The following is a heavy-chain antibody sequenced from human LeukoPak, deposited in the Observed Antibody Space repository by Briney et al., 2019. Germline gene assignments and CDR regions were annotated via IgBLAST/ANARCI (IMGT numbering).Heavy chain of an antibody. CDR1: GFTFSSYG. CDR2: IRYDGSNK. J-gene: IGHJ4*02. Sequence: GGSLRLSCAASGFTFSSYGMHWVRQAPGKGLEWVAFIRYDGSNKYYADSVKGRFTISRDNSKNTLYLQMNRLRPDDTAVYYCVRSPTSGTYYNRPYYFDYWGQGTLVTVSS. CDR3: VRSPTSGTYYNRPYYFDY. V-gene: IGHV3-30*02. D-gene: IGHD3-10*01.